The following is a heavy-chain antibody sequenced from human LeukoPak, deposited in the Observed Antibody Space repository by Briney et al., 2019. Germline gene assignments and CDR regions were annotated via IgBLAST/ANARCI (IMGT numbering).Heavy chain of an antibody. CDR1: GDSISSSNCY. Sequence: PSETLSLTCTVSGDSISSSNCYWGWIRQPPGKGLEWIGSIYFSGGTYYNASLKSQVTISVDTSKNQFSLRLSSVTAADTAVYYCSRLRSNSWSSYYFDYWGQGALVAVSP. CDR3: SRLRSNSWSSYYFDY. V-gene: IGHV4-39*01. CDR2: IYFSGGT. J-gene: IGHJ4*02. D-gene: IGHD4-11*01.